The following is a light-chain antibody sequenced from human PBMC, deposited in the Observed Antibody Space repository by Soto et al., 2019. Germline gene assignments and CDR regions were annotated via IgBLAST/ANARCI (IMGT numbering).Light chain of an antibody. CDR1: QSVRSNY. Sequence: EIVLTQSPGTLSLSPGETAALYCRASQSVRSNYLAWYQQKPGQAPRFLIYDASSRAPGIPDRFSGSGSGTDFTLTISRLEPEDFAVYYCQQYGSSPLTFGGGTKVEIK. CDR3: QQYGSSPLT. CDR2: DAS. J-gene: IGKJ4*01. V-gene: IGKV3-20*01.